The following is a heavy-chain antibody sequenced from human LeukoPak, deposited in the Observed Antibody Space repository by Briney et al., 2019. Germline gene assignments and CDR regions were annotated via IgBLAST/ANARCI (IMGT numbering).Heavy chain of an antibody. V-gene: IGHV3-23*01. D-gene: IGHD3-10*01. CDR3: AKDRPMVRGAQGY. Sequence: GGSLRLSCAASGFTFSGYAMSRLRQAPGQGLEGGSAINGSGGSTYYAHSVQGRFTISRDNSKNTLYLQMNSLRAEDTAVYYCAKDRPMVRGAQGYWGQGTLVTVSS. J-gene: IGHJ4*02. CDR1: GFTFSGYA. CDR2: INGSGGST.